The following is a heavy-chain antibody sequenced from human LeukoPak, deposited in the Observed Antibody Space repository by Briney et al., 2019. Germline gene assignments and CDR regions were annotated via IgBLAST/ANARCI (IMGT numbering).Heavy chain of an antibody. D-gene: IGHD2-15*01. V-gene: IGHV5-51*01. CDR2: IYPADSDI. Sequence: GASLQISCQGSGSRINNYWIGWVRPMPGKGPEWMEIIYPADSDIIYSPSFQGQVTISADKSISTAYLQWSSLKASDTAMYYCARQEYCSGGSCYTWFDPWGQGTLGTVSS. CDR3: ARQEYCSGGSCYTWFDP. J-gene: IGHJ5*02. CDR1: GSRINNYW.